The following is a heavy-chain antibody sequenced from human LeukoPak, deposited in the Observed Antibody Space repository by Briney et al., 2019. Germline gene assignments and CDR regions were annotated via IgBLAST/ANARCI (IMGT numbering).Heavy chain of an antibody. V-gene: IGHV3-30*18. Sequence: GGSLRLSCAASGFTFSSYGMHWVRQAPGKGLEWVAVISYDGSNKYYADSVKGRFTISRDNSKNTLYLQMNSLRAEDTAVYYCAKDPCNQFCYYFDYWGQGTLVTVSS. D-gene: IGHD3-9*01. J-gene: IGHJ4*02. CDR3: AKDPCNQFCYYFDY. CDR2: ISYDGSNK. CDR1: GFTFSSYG.